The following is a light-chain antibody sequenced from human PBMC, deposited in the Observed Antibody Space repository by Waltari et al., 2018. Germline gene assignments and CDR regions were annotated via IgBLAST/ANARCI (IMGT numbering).Light chain of an antibody. V-gene: IGKV3-11*01. CDR1: QNVNSF. CDR2: DAS. CDR3: QQRGNLPET. Sequence: EIVLPPSPGTLSLSPGDRATLSCRASQNVNSFLAWYQQKRGQAPRLLIYDASKRATGIPDRISGSGSGTDFTLTISSLEPEDFAIYYCQQRGNLPETFGRGTRVEMK. J-gene: IGKJ2*01.